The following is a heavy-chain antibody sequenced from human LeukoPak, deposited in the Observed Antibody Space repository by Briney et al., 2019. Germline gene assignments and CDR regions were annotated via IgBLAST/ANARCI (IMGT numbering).Heavy chain of an antibody. J-gene: IGHJ4*02. V-gene: IGHV4-39*01. Sequence: SETLSLTCTVSGGSISSSSYYWGWIRQPPGKGLEWIGSIYYSGSAYYNPSLKSRVTISVDTSKSQFSLRLSSVTAADTAVYYCARHVSGWYYFDYWGQGALVSVSS. D-gene: IGHD6-19*01. CDR3: ARHVSGWYYFDY. CDR1: GGSISSSSYY. CDR2: IYYSGSA.